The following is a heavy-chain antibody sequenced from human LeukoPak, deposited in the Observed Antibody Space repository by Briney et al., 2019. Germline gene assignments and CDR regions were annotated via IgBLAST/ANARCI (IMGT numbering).Heavy chain of an antibody. V-gene: IGHV3-66*01. D-gene: IGHD3-10*01. CDR2: IYSGGST. J-gene: IGHJ4*02. CDR3: ARGVWLLFDY. CDR1: GFTFSSYS. Sequence: GGSLRLSCAASGFTFSSYSMNWVRQAPGKGLEWVSVIYSGGSTYYADSVKGRFTISRDNSKNTLYLQMNSLRAEDTAVYYCARGVWLLFDYWGQGTLVTVSS.